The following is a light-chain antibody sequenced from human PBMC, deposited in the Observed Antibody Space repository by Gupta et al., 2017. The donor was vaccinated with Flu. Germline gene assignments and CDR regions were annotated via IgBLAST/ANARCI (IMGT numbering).Light chain of an antibody. V-gene: IGKV4-1*01. CDR3: HQYHTSPYT. J-gene: IGKJ2*01. CDR2: WAS. Sequence: NCKSSQSVLWSPNNKNYLAWYQQKPGQPPKKLILWASTRESGVPDRFSGSGSGTDFTLTISSLQAEDVAVYYCHQYHTSPYTFGQGTKLEIK. CDR1: QSVLWSPNNKNY.